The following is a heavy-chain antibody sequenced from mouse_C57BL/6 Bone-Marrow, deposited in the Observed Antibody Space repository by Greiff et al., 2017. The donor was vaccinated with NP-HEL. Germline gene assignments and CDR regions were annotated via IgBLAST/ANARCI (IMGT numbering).Heavy chain of an antibody. Sequence: VQLQQSGAELARPGASVKLSCKASGYTFTSYGISWVKQRTGQGLEWIGEIYPRCGNTYFNEKFKGKATLTADKSSSTAYMELRSLTSEDSAVYFCASPVAYWGQGTLVTVSA. CDR3: ASPVAY. CDR1: GYTFTSYG. CDR2: IYPRCGNT. V-gene: IGHV1-81*01. J-gene: IGHJ3*01.